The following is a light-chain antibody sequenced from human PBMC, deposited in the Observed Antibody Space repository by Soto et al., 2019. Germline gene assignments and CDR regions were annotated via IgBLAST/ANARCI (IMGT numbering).Light chain of an antibody. J-gene: IGKJ3*01. CDR3: QQYNNWPL. V-gene: IGKV3-15*01. CDR1: QSVSSN. CDR2: GAS. Sequence: EIVMTQSPATLSVSPGERATLSCRASQSVSSNLAWYQQSPGQAPRLLIYGASTSATGIPARFSGSGSGTEFTLTISSLQSEDFAVYYCQQYNNWPLFGPGTKVDIK.